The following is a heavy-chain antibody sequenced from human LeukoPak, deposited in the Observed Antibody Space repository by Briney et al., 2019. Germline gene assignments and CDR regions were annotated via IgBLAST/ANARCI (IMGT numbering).Heavy chain of an antibody. D-gene: IGHD2-2*01. CDR2: IYYSGST. J-gene: IGHJ5*02. CDR3: ARGGGDIVVVPAAMPANWFDP. CDR1: GGSISSGDYY. Sequence: PSETLSLTCTVSGGSISSGDYYWSWIRQPPGKGLEWIGYIYYSGSTYYNPSLKSRVTISVDTSKNQFSLKLSSVTAADTAVYYCARGGGDIVVVPAAMPANWFDPWGQGTLVTVSS. V-gene: IGHV4-30-4*01.